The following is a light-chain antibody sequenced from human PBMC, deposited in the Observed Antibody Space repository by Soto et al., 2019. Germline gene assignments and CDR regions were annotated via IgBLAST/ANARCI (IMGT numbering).Light chain of an antibody. CDR2: KAS. CDR3: QQYNSYST. CDR1: QSISSW. Sequence: DIQMNQSPSTLSASVGDRVTVTCRASQSISSWLAWYQQKAGKAPKLLIYKASALESGVPSRFSGSGSGTEFTLTISSLQPDDFATYYCQQYNSYSTFGQGTKVDI. V-gene: IGKV1-5*03. J-gene: IGKJ1*01.